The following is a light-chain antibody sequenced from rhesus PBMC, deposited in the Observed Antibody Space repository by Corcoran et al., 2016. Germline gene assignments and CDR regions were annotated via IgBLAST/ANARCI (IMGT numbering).Light chain of an antibody. J-gene: IGKJ1*01. CDR3: QHHDNSPWT. V-gene: IGKV1-69*01. CDR1: QGISNW. CDR2: RES. Sequence: DIQMTQSPSSPSASVGDRVTITCRASQGISNWLAWYQQKPGKPPKLLIYRESNLETGVPSRVRGSGSRTDFTLTISSLQPGDIATYYCQHHDNSPWTFGQGTKV.